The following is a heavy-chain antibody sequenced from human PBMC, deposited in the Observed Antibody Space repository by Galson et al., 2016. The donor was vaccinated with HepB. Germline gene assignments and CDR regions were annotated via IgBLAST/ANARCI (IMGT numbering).Heavy chain of an antibody. CDR1: GGSVSSANYY. V-gene: IGHV4-61*01. CDR2: IYYSGST. D-gene: IGHD6-13*01. Sequence: SETLSLTCTVSGGSVSSANYYWSWIRQPPGKGLEWLGYIYYSGSTNFNPPLKSRVTISLDTSKNQFSLKLRSVTAADTAVYYCAREAIAAPGKGGYHYYGMDVWGQGTTVTVSS. J-gene: IGHJ6*02. CDR3: AREAIAAPGKGGYHYYGMDV.